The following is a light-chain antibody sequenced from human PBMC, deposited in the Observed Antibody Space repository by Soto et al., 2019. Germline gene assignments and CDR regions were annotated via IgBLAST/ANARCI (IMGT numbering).Light chain of an antibody. Sequence: DVVMTQSPLSLPVTLGRPASSSCSSSESFVHSDGNTYLNWFQQRPGQPPRRLIYKVSNRDSGVTDRFSGSGSGTDFTLTISSLEPEDFAVYYCQQRSNWPPLVGGGTKVEIK. CDR1: ESFVHSDGNTY. CDR2: KVS. J-gene: IGKJ4*01. CDR3: QQRSNWPPL. V-gene: IGKV2-30*02.